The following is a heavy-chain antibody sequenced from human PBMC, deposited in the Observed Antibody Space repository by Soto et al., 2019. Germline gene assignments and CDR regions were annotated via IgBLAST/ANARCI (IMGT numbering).Heavy chain of an antibody. CDR3: AKDLDDYSSAIDF. CDR2: ISGSGGSGRG. V-gene: IGHV3-23*01. CDR1: FRFREDS. Sequence: EVQLLESGGGLVQPGGAPEILWFGPWFRFREDSMKWGRQAPGKGAGGVSGISGSGGSGRGFYADPVKGRFTISRDNSKNTLYLEMNSLRAEDTAVYYCAKDLDDYSSAIDFWGQGTLVTVSS. D-gene: IGHD4-4*01. J-gene: IGHJ4*02.